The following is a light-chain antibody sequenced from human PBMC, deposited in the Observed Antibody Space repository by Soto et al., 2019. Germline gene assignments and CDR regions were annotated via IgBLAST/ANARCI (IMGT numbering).Light chain of an antibody. CDR2: GAS. CDR3: QQCGRARLT. V-gene: IGKV3-20*01. Sequence: IVLTQSPGTLSLSPGERDTLSCRASQSVTSYFAWYQQKPGQAPRLIIYGASFRATYVQDRFTGGGSGTDFTLTISRREPEDYAVYYCQQCGRARLTFGGGTKVDIK. CDR1: QSVTSY. J-gene: IGKJ4*02.